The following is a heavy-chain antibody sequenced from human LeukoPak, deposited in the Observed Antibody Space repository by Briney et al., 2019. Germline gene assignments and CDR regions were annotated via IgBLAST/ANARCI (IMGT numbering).Heavy chain of an antibody. V-gene: IGHV4-39*01. CDR3: ARPQRYSMYALDY. J-gene: IGHJ4*02. D-gene: IGHD5/OR15-5a*01. CDR1: GGSISSSSYY. Sequence: SETLSLTCSVSGGSISSSSYYWGWIRQPPGKKLEWIGNIYYSGSTYYNPSLKSRVTISVDTSKNQFSLKLSSVTAADTAVYYCARPQRYSMYALDYWGQGTLVTVSS. CDR2: IYYSGST.